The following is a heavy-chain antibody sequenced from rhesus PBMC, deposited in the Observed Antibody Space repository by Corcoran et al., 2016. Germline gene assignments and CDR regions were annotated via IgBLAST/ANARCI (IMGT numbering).Heavy chain of an antibody. D-gene: IGHD2-21*01. CDR2: INGNSGST. J-gene: IGHJ4*01. V-gene: IGHV4-80*01. CDR1: GGSFSSHW. CDR3: ARLNTVLVVVATPGGY. Sequence: QVQLQEPGPGLVKPSETLSLTCAVSGGSFSSHWWSWIRQLPGKGLEGTGEINGNSGSTNYNPTLRSQVTISKDASKDQFSQKLSSVTAADTAVYYCARLNTVLVVVATPGGYWGQGVLVTISS.